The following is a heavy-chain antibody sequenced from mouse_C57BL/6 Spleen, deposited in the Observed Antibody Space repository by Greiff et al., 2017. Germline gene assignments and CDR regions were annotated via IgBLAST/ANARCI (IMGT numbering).Heavy chain of an antibody. CDR3: TRQRAFSGHFEY. CDR2: IDPETGGT. J-gene: IGHJ2*01. CDR1: GYTFTDYE. D-gene: IGHD6-2*01. Sequence: QVQLQQSGAELVRPGASVTLSCKASGYTFTDYEMHWVKQTPVHGLEWIGAIDPETGGTAYNQKFKGKAILTADKSSSTAYMERRSLTSEDSAVYYCTRQRAFSGHFEYWGQGTTLTVSS. V-gene: IGHV1-15*01.